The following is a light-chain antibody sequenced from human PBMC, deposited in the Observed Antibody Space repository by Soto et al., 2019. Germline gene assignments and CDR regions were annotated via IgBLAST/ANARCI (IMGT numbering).Light chain of an antibody. CDR3: QQYHSYPLT. CDR2: KAS. V-gene: IGKV1-5*03. J-gene: IGKJ5*01. Sequence: IQMTPSPSTPSSSLGGKGTIPFPASQSISAWLAWYQQKPGKAPKLLIYKASNVESGVPSRFSGSGSGTEFTLTISSLQPDDFATYYCQQYHSYPLTFGQGTRLEIK. CDR1: QSISAW.